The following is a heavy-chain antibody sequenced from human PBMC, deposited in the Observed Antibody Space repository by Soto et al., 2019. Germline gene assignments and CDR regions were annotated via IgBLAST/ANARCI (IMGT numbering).Heavy chain of an antibody. Sequence: PGGSLRLSCAASGFTFSNHAMSWVRQAPGKGLEWVSDISGGGGSKYYTPSVKGRFTISRDDFKNTLYLQMNSLRTEDTAIYYCAKLRDFVVLPAGILDSWGPGTLVTVSS. D-gene: IGHD2-8*01. CDR1: GFTFSNHA. CDR3: AKLRDFVVLPAGILDS. J-gene: IGHJ5*01. V-gene: IGHV3-23*01. CDR2: ISGGGGSK.